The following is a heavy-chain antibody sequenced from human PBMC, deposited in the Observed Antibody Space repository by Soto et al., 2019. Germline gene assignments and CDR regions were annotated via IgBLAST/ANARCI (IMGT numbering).Heavy chain of an antibody. CDR2: IDSDGNST. D-gene: IGHD1-26*01. CDR3: VRDDVGVGIDY. Sequence: GGSLRLSCVASGFTFSSYWMHWVRQAPGKGLVWVSHIDSDGNSTTYADSVKGRFTISRDNAKNTVYLQMNSLRAEDTAVYYCVRDDVGVGIDYWGLGTLVTVSS. V-gene: IGHV3-74*03. CDR1: GFTFSSYW. J-gene: IGHJ4*02.